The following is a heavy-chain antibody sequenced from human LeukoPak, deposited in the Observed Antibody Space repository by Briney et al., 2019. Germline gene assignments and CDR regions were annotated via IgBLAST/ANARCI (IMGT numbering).Heavy chain of an antibody. CDR2: ISGSGGSK. CDR3: TATPPPYYDFWSGDFDY. J-gene: IGHJ4*02. Sequence: GGSLRLSCAASGFTFSSYAMSWVRQAPGKGLEWVSVISGSGGSKYYADSVKGRFTISRDNSKNTLYLQINSLRAEDTAVYYCTATPPPYYDFWSGDFDYWGQGTLVTVSS. D-gene: IGHD3-3*01. V-gene: IGHV3-23*01. CDR1: GFTFSSYA.